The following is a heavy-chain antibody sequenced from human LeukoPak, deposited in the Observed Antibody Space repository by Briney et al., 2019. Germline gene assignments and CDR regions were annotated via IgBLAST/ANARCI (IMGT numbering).Heavy chain of an antibody. D-gene: IGHD3-16*01. CDR2: INPNSGGT. CDR3: ARQYYDYVWGSYHDAFDI. V-gene: IGHV1-2*02. J-gene: IGHJ3*02. Sequence: ASVKVSCKASGYTFTSYAMNWVRQAPGQGLEWMGWINPNSGGTNYAQKFQGRVTMTRDTSISTAYMELSRLRSDDTAVYYCARQYYDYVWGSYHDAFDIWGQGTMVTVSS. CDR1: GYTFTSYA.